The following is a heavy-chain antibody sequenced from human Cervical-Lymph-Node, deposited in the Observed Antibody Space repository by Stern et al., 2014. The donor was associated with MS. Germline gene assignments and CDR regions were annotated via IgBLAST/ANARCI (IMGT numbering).Heavy chain of an antibody. Sequence: QVQLQESGPGLVKPSQTLSLTCTVSGGSLSSGGYYWSWIRQPPGKGLEWIGYIYYSGSTHYNPSLKSRVTISVDTSKSQFALKLSSVTAADTAVYYCARGRDGYKSHFDYWGQGTLVTVSS. CDR3: ARGRDGYKSHFDY. J-gene: IGHJ4*02. V-gene: IGHV4-31*03. D-gene: IGHD5-24*01. CDR2: IYYSGST. CDR1: GGSLSSGGYY.